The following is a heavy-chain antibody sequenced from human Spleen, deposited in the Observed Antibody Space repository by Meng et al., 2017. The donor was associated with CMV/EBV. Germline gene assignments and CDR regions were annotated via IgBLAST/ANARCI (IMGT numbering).Heavy chain of an antibody. Sequence: GFSLSNSGRGVGWIRQPPGKALEWLALIYWDDDKRYSPSLKSRLTITKDTSKNQVVLTMTNMDPVDTATYYCAHRDYCSGGTCTFDYWGQGTLVTVSS. CDR2: IYWDDDK. D-gene: IGHD2-15*01. V-gene: IGHV2-5*02. CDR3: AHRDYCSGGTCTFDY. J-gene: IGHJ4*02. CDR1: GFSLSNSGRG.